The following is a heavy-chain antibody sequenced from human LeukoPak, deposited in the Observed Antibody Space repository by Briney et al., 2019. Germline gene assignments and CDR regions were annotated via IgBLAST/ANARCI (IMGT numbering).Heavy chain of an antibody. Sequence: SETLSLTCSVSGASISSRSYYWGWIRQPPGKGLEWIGEINHSGSTNYNPSLKSQVTISVDTSKNQFSLKLSSVTAADTAVYYCARSGGSSMSFIDYWGQGTLVTVSS. J-gene: IGHJ4*02. D-gene: IGHD6-6*01. CDR3: ARSGGSSMSFIDY. CDR2: INHSGST. CDR1: GASISSRSYY. V-gene: IGHV4-39*07.